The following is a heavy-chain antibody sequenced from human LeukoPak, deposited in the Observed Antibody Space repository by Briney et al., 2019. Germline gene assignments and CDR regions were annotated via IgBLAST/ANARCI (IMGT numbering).Heavy chain of an antibody. Sequence: PGGSLRLSCSASGFTFSSYAMHWVRQAPGKGLEYASAISSNGGSTYYADSVKGRFTISRDNSKNTLYLQMSSLRAEDTAVYYCVKGGAVADTKYYFDYWGQGTLVTVSS. V-gene: IGHV3-64D*09. CDR1: GFTFSSYA. CDR2: ISSNGGST. CDR3: VKGGAVADTKYYFDY. D-gene: IGHD6-19*01. J-gene: IGHJ4*02.